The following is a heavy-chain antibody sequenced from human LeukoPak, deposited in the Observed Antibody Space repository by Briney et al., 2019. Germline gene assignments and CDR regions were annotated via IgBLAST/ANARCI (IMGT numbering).Heavy chain of an antibody. CDR1: GFTFSNYA. D-gene: IGHD6-19*01. Sequence: PGGSLRLSCAASGFTFSNYAMTWVRQGPGKGLEWVSGISGSGDTTYYADSEKGWFTTSRDNFRNTLYLQMNSLTVADTAVYFCARESFKAVAGYLDYWGQGILVTVSS. CDR2: ISGSGDTT. CDR3: ARESFKAVAGYLDY. J-gene: IGHJ4*02. V-gene: IGHV3-23*01.